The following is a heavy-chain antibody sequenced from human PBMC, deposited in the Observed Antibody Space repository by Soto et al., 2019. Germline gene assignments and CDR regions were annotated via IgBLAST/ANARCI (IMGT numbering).Heavy chain of an antibody. CDR1: GFTFSSYG. J-gene: IGHJ4*02. V-gene: IGHV3-33*06. D-gene: IGHD6-13*01. Sequence: QVQLVESGGGVVQPGTSLRLSCATSGFTFSSYGMYWVRQAPGKGLEWVAVIWYEGANEYYADSVKGRFTISRDNSKNTLYLQRNILRADDTAIYYCAKDVGNSWSYYFDFWGQGTLVTVSS. CDR2: IWYEGANE. CDR3: AKDVGNSWSYYFDF.